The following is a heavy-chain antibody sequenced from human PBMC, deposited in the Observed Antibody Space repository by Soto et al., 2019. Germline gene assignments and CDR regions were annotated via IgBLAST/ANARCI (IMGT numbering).Heavy chain of an antibody. CDR2: INPNSGGT. J-gene: IGHJ5*02. D-gene: IGHD6-19*01. CDR3: ARDNYVKHSCGWPRVSRWFDP. V-gene: IGHV1-2*02. Sequence: GASVKVSCKASGYTFTGYYMHWVRQAPGQGLEWMGWINPNSGGTNYAQKFQGRVTMTRDTSISTAYMELSRLRSDDTAVYYCARDNYVKHSCGWPRVSRWFDPWGQGTLVTVSS. CDR1: GYTFTGYY.